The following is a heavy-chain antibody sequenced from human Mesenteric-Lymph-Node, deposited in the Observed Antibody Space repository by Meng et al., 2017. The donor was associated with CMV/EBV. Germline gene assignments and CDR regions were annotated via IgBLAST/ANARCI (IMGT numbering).Heavy chain of an antibody. J-gene: IGHJ4*02. D-gene: IGHD2/OR15-2a*01. CDR3: ARWIPYNGYYSIDY. V-gene: IGHV3-7*01. CDR2: IKGDATTT. Sequence: GESLKISCAASGFTFSNFWMSWVRQAPGKGLEWMASIKGDATTTYYVDSLKGRLTISRDNAKSSLYLLMNSLRAEDTAVYYCARWIPYNGYYSIDYWGQGTLVTVSS. CDR1: GFTFSNFW.